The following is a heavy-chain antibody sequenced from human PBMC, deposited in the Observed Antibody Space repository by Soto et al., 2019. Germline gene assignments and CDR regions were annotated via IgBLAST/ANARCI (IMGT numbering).Heavy chain of an antibody. CDR1: GFTFSSFV. D-gene: IGHD5-12*01. CDR3: AKVGSGYDYVGGAYYYYGMDV. J-gene: IGHJ6*02. Sequence: PGESLKISCAASGFTFSSFVMHWVRQAPGKGLEWVAALSLDGSNKNYADSVKGRFTISRGNSKNTLYLQMNSLRAEDTAVYYCAKVGSGYDYVGGAYYYYGMDVWGQGTTVTVSS. V-gene: IGHV3-30*04. CDR2: LSLDGSNK.